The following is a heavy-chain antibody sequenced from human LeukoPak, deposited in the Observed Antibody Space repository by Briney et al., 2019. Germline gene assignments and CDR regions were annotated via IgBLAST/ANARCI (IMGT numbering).Heavy chain of an antibody. J-gene: IGHJ4*02. Sequence: PGGSLRLSCAASGFSFGNYSMHWVRQAPGKGLEWVSGVTWNSDTIGYADIVKGRFTISRDNAKNSLYLQMNSLRAEDTAVYYCARALWRTVVTAFGYWGQGTLVTVSS. V-gene: IGHV3-9*01. CDR2: VTWNSDTI. CDR3: ARALWRTVVTAFGY. D-gene: IGHD4-23*01. CDR1: GFSFGNYS.